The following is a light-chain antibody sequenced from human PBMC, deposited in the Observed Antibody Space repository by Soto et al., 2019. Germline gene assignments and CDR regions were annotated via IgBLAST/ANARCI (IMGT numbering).Light chain of an antibody. CDR2: DDN. CDR3: QSYDNSLSGYV. V-gene: IGLV1-40*01. CDR1: RSNIGAGFV. J-gene: IGLJ1*01. Sequence: QSVLTQPPSVSGAPGQAVTISCTGNRSNIGAGFVVHWYQQLPGTAPRLLIFDDNSRPSDVPDRFSGSKSGTSASLAITGLRAEDEADYYCQSYDNSLSGYVFGPGTKVTVL.